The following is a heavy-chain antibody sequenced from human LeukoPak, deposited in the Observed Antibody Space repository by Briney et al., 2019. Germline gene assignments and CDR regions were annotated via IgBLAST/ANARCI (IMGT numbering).Heavy chain of an antibody. CDR3: ARVLFYSSGNKSNRVDY. Sequence: ASVKVSCKASGYTFTGYYIHWVRQAPGQGLEWMGWINPNSGGTNNAQKFQGRVTMTRDTSISTAYMELSRLRSDDTAVYYCARVLFYSSGNKSNRVDYWGQGTLVTVSS. J-gene: IGHJ4*02. V-gene: IGHV1-2*02. D-gene: IGHD6-19*01. CDR1: GYTFTGYY. CDR2: INPNSGGT.